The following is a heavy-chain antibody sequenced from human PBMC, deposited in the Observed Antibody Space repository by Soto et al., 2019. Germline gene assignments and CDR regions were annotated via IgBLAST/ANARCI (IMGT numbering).Heavy chain of an antibody. CDR3: ARVGIAAAGTFGYYGMDV. J-gene: IGHJ6*02. CDR1: GFTRGSYW. Sequence: GGSLRLSWAASGFTRGSYWMHWVPQAPKKGLVCVARINSDRSSTSYADSVKGRFTITRDNAKNTLYLQMNSLRAEDTAVYYRARVGIAAAGTFGYYGMDVWGQGTTVTSP. V-gene: IGHV3-74*01. D-gene: IGHD6-13*01. CDR2: INSDRSST.